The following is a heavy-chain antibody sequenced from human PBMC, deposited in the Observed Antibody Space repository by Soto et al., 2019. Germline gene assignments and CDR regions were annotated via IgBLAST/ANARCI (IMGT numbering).Heavy chain of an antibody. J-gene: IGHJ4*02. V-gene: IGHV4-34*01. D-gene: IGHD6-13*01. Sequence: QVQLQQWGAGLLKPSETLSITCAVYGGSFSGYYWSWIRQPPGKGLEWIGEINHSGSTNYNPSLKSRVTISVDTSKNQFSLKLSSVTAADTAVYYCARDPAAAGTTGFDYWGQGTLVTVSS. CDR1: GGSFSGYY. CDR2: INHSGST. CDR3: ARDPAAAGTTGFDY.